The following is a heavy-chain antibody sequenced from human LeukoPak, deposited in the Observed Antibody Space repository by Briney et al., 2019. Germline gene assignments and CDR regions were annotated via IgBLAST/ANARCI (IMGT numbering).Heavy chain of an antibody. J-gene: IGHJ5*02. V-gene: IGHV4-59*01. CDR3: ARAKAAAGTSWFDP. CDR1: GGSISGYY. CDR2: IYYSGST. Sequence: SETLSLTCTVSGGSISGYYWSWIRQPPGKGLEWIGYIYYSGSTNYNPSLKSRVTISVDTSKNQFSLKLSSVTAADTAVYYCARAKAAAGTSWFDPWGQGTLVTVSS. D-gene: IGHD6-13*01.